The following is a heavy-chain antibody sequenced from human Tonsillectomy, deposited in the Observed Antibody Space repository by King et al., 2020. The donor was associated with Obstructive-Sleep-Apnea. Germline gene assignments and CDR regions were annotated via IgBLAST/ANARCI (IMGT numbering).Heavy chain of an antibody. CDR3: ARHSFGRLVLGATAFDI. Sequence: VQLQESGPGLVKPSETLSLICTVSGGSISSYYWSWIRQPPGKGLEWVGYIYNSGCTNYNPSLKSQVTISVDTSKNPFSLKLRSVTAADTAMYYCARHSFGRLVLGATAFDIWGQGTMVTVSS. CDR1: GGSISSYY. CDR2: IYNSGCT. V-gene: IGHV4-59*08. D-gene: IGHD1-26*01. J-gene: IGHJ3*02.